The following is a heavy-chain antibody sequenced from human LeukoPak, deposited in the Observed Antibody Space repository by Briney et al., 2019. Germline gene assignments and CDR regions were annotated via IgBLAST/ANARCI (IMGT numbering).Heavy chain of an antibody. D-gene: IGHD4-17*01. CDR2: IHDDGTTT. CDR3: AKGGALNDYGDYVFSELDY. CDR1: GFTFSSHW. V-gene: IGHV3-74*01. J-gene: IGHJ4*02. Sequence: GGSLRLSCAASGFTFSSHWMHWVRQAPGKGLVWVSRIHDDGTTTNYADSVKGRFTISRDNSKNTLYLQMNSLRAEDTAVYYCAKGGALNDYGDYVFSELDYWGQGTLVTVSS.